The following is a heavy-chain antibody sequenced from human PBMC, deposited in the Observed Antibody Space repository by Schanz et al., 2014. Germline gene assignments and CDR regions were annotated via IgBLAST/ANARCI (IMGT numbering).Heavy chain of an antibody. J-gene: IGHJ4*02. CDR1: GFTFTTFA. D-gene: IGHD6-19*01. Sequence: EVQLVESGGGLVKPGGSLRLSCATSGFTFTTFAMTWVRQAPGKGLEWVSGISDRGDGTNYGDSVRGRFTISRDNSRNTVYLQMNNVVVDDTATYYCVKTDAGWRFDYWGQGTLVIVSS. CDR3: VKTDAGWRFDY. CDR2: ISDRGDGT. V-gene: IGHV3-23*04.